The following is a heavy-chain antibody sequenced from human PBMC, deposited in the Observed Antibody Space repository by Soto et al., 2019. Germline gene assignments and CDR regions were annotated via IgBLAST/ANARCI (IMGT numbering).Heavy chain of an antibody. V-gene: IGHV4-31*03. J-gene: IGHJ4*02. Sequence: QVQLQESGPGLVKPSQTLSLTCTVSGGSISSGGYYWSWIRQHPGKGLEWIGYIYYSGSTYYNPSLQSRVTISVDTSKNQLSLKLSSVTAADTAVYYCARVNYDLLTGYYSVDYGGQGTLVTVSS. CDR2: IYYSGST. D-gene: IGHD3-9*01. CDR3: ARVNYDLLTGYYSVDY. CDR1: GGSISSGGYY.